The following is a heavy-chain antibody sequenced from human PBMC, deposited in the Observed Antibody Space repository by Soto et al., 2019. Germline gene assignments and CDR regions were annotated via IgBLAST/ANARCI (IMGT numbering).Heavy chain of an antibody. CDR1: GYTFTTYG. CDR3: ARGTNASNWDY. CDR2: ISAYNGGT. J-gene: IGHJ4*02. D-gene: IGHD6-13*01. V-gene: IGHV1-18*01. Sequence: ASVKVSCKASGYTFTTYGIRWVRQAPGQGLEWMGGISAYNGGTNYAQKFQDRLTMTADTSTSTAYMELRSLRSDDTAVYFCARGTNASNWDYWGQGTLVTVSS.